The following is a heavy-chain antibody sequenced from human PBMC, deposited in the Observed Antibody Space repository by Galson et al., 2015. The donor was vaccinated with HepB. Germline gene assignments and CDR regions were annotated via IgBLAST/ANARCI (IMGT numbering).Heavy chain of an antibody. D-gene: IGHD3-22*01. J-gene: IGHJ4*02. CDR3: AGDSSGYSYYENY. Sequence: SLRLSCAASGFTFSSYGMLWVRQAPGKGLEWVAVISYDGSNKYYADSVKGRFTISRDNSKNTLYLQMNSLRAEDTAVYYCAGDSSGYSYYENYWGQGTLVTVSS. CDR2: ISYDGSNK. V-gene: IGHV3-30*03. CDR1: GFTFSSYG.